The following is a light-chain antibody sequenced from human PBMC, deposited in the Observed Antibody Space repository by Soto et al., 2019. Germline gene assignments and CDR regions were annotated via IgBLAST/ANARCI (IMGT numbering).Light chain of an antibody. CDR2: KAS. J-gene: IGKJ1*01. Sequence: DIQMTQSPSTLSASVGDRVTITCRASQSIRSWLAWYQQKPGKAPKLLIYKASSLQSGVPSRFSGSGSETEFTLTISSLQPDDFATYFCQQYNTYPWTFGQVTKVEIK. V-gene: IGKV1-5*03. CDR1: QSIRSW. CDR3: QQYNTYPWT.